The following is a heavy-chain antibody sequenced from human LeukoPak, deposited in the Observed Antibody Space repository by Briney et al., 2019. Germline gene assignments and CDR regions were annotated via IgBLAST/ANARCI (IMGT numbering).Heavy chain of an antibody. CDR1: GFIFSSYG. V-gene: IGHV3-30*02. CDR2: IQYDGSNK. J-gene: IGHJ4*02. D-gene: IGHD3-22*01. Sequence: GGSLRLSCAASGFIFSSYGMHWVRQAPGKGLEWVTFIQYDGSNKYYADSVKGRFTISRDNSKNTLYLQMNSLRAEDTAVYYCAKVSMIVVVITPPAPDYWGQGTLVTVSS. CDR3: AKVSMIVVVITPPAPDY.